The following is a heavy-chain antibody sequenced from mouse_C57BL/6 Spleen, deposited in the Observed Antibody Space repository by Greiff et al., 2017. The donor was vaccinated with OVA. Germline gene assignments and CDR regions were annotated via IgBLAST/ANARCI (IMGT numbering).Heavy chain of an antibody. CDR1: GYTFTSYW. CDR2: IDPSDSYT. J-gene: IGHJ3*01. V-gene: IGHV1-69*01. Sequence: QVQLQQPGAELVIHRSPVKLSCKASGYTFTSYWMHWVKQRPGQGLEWIGEIDPSDSYTNYNQKFKGKSTLTVDKSSSTAYMQLSSLTSEDSAVYYCARNIGLGGVTWFAYWGQGTLVTVSA. D-gene: IGHD4-1*01. CDR3: ARNIGLGGVTWFAY.